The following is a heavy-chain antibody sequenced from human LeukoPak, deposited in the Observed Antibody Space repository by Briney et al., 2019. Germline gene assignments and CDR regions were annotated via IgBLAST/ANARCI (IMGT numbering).Heavy chain of an antibody. D-gene: IGHD3-22*01. CDR3: STGRPRRVPDNSKKGLFDP. CDR1: GCSFTSYY. Sequence: ASVKVSCKASGCSFTSYYMHRVRQAPGQGLEWMGIINPSGGSTSYAQKFQGRVTMTRDTSTSTVYMDLSSLRSDDTAKYYCSTGRPRRVPDNSKKGLFDPWGQGTLVTVSS. J-gene: IGHJ5*02. CDR2: INPSGGST. V-gene: IGHV1-46*01.